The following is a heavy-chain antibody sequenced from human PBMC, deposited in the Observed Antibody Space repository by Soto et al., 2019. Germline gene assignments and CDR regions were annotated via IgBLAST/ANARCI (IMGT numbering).Heavy chain of an antibody. Sequence: QVQLVQSGAEVKKPGSSVKVSCKASGGTFSSYAISWVRQAPGQGLEWMGGIIPIFGTANYAQKFQGRVTITADESTSTAYMELSSLRSEDTAVYYCARHSCCSTPNYCYGMDVWGQGTTVTVSS. CDR2: IIPIFGTA. J-gene: IGHJ6*02. CDR3: ARHSCCSTPNYCYGMDV. V-gene: IGHV1-69*12. CDR1: GGTFSSYA. D-gene: IGHD2-15*01.